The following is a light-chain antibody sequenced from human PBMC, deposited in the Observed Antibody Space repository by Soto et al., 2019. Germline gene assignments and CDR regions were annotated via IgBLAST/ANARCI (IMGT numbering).Light chain of an antibody. CDR2: AAS. Sequence: DIQLTQSPYFLSASVGDRVTITCPASQGISSYLAWYQQKPGEAPKFLIYAASTLRGGVPSRFSGSGSGTEFTLTISRLQPEDFATYYCQGLNDYPITFGQGTRLEIK. J-gene: IGKJ5*01. CDR1: QGISSY. CDR3: QGLNDYPIT. V-gene: IGKV1-9*01.